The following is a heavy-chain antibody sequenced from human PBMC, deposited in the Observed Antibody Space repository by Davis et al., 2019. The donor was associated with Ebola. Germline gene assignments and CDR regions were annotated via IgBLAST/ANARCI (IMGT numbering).Heavy chain of an antibody. CDR2: TYYTSKWYN. CDR1: GDSVPGGSGA. D-gene: IGHD6-19*01. CDR3: ARGWFRSGMDV. J-gene: IGHJ6*02. V-gene: IGHV6-1*01. Sequence: PSETLSLTCAISGDSVPGGSGARNWFRQSPLRGLEWLGRTYYTSKWYNDYAAYVKSRITINPDTSTNQFSLQLNSVTPEDTAVYYCARGWFRSGMDVWGQGTTVTVSS.